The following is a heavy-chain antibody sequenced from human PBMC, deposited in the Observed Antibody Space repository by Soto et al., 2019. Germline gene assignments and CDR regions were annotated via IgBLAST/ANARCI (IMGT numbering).Heavy chain of an antibody. D-gene: IGHD6-13*01. Sequence: GASVKVSCKASGGTFSSYAISWVRQAPGQGLEWMGGIIPIFGTANYAQKFQSRVTITADESTSTAYMELSSLRSEDTAVYYCARAGYSSHLFDPWGQGTLVTVSS. CDR1: GGTFSSYA. CDR2: IIPIFGTA. J-gene: IGHJ5*02. CDR3: ARAGYSSHLFDP. V-gene: IGHV1-69*13.